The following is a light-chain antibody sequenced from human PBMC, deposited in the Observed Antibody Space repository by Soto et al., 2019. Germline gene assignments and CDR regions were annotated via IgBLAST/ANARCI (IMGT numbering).Light chain of an antibody. V-gene: IGKV3-15*01. J-gene: IGKJ1*01. CDR3: QQYPKAGST. CDR2: GAS. CDR1: QSVSNN. Sequence: IVMTQSPATLSVSPGGRASLSCRASQSVSNNLAWYQQKPGQAPRLLIYGASTRAAVIPGRFSGSGSGTEFTLIISSPQSDDFAVYYCQQYPKAGSTFGQGTNVEI.